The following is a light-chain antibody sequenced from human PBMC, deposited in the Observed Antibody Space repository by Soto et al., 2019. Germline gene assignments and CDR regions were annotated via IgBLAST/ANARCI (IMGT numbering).Light chain of an antibody. V-gene: IGLV2-14*01. CDR1: SSDVGDYNY. CDR2: GVS. Sequence: QSALTQPASVSGSPGQSITISCTGTSSDVGDYNYVSWYQQHPSKAPKLIIYGVSNRPSGISNRFSGSKSGNTASLTISGLQAEDEADYYCSSYTSTNTLVFGGGTKLTVL. CDR3: SSYTSTNTLV. J-gene: IGLJ2*01.